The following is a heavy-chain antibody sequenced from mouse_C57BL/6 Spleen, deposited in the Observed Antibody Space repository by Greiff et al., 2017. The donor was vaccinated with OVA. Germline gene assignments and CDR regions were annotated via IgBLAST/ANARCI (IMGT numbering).Heavy chain of an antibody. Sequence: EVKLVESGGDLVKPGGSLKLSCAASGFTFSSYGMSWVRQTPDKRLEWVATISSGGSYTYYPDSVKGRFTISRDNAKNTLYLQMSSLKSEDTAMYYCARRHGSSALAYWGQGTLVTVSA. CDR2: ISSGGSYT. CDR3: ARRHGSSALAY. J-gene: IGHJ3*01. V-gene: IGHV5-6*02. D-gene: IGHD1-1*01. CDR1: GFTFSSYG.